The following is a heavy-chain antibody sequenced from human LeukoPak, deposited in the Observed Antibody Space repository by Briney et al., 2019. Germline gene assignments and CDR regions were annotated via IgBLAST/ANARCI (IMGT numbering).Heavy chain of an antibody. Sequence: ASVKVSCKASGYTFTSYYMHWVRQAPGQGLEWMGIINPSGGSTSYAQKFQGRVTMTRDTSTSTVYMELSSLRSEDTAVYYCARSRYLGGLGAAQDYWGQGTLVTVSS. V-gene: IGHV1-46*03. CDR2: INPSGGST. CDR3: ARSRYLGGLGAAQDY. D-gene: IGHD6-6*01. CDR1: GYTFTSYY. J-gene: IGHJ4*02.